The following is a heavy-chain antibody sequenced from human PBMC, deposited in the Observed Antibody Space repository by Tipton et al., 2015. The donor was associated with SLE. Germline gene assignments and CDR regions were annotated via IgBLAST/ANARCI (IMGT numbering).Heavy chain of an antibody. CDR3: AKDRSKYCSGVTCYLFDY. J-gene: IGHJ4*02. CDR2: TYSGGST. CDR1: GFTVSSNY. V-gene: IGHV3-66*01. Sequence: GSLRLSCAASGFTVSSNYMSWVRQAPGKGLEWVSVTYSGGSTYYADSVKGRFTISRDNSKNTLYLQMNSLRAEDTAVYFCAKDRSKYCSGVTCYLFDYWGQGALVTVSS. D-gene: IGHD2-15*01.